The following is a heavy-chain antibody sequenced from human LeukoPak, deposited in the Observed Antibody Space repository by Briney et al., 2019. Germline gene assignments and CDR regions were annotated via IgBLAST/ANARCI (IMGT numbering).Heavy chain of an antibody. J-gene: IGHJ6*02. CDR2: IYYSGST. D-gene: IGHD2-2*01. V-gene: IGHV4-31*03. CDR3: ARDRDIVVVPATIKVRDYGMDV. CDR1: GGSISSGGYY. Sequence: ASETLSLTCTVSGGSISSGGYYWSWIRQHPGKGLGWIGYIYYSGSTYYNPSLKSRVTISVDTSKNQFSLKLSSVTAADTAVYYCARDRDIVVVPATIKVRDYGMDVWGQGTTVTVSS.